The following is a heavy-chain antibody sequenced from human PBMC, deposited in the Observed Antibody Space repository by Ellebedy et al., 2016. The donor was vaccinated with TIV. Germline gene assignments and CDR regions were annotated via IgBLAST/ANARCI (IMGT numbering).Heavy chain of an antibody. Sequence: AASVKVSCKASGYTFTSYAMHWVRQAPGQRLEWMGWINAGKGNTKYSQKFQGRVTITRDTSASTAYMELRSLRSEDTAVYYCARGRGDGYNLNLYYWGQGALVSVSS. V-gene: IGHV1-3*01. CDR1: GYTFTSYA. CDR3: ARGRGDGYNLNLYY. D-gene: IGHD5-24*01. J-gene: IGHJ4*02. CDR2: INAGKGNT.